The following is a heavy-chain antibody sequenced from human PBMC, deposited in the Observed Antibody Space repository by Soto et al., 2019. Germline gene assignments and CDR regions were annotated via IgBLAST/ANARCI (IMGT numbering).Heavy chain of an antibody. CDR2: ISGSGGST. CDR1: GFTFSSYA. Sequence: GGSLRLSCAASGFTFSSYAMSWVRQAPGKGLEWVSAISGSGGSTYYADSVKGRFTISRGNSKNTLYLQMNSLRAEDTAVYYCAKDGHYYDSSGYYYFQHWGQGTLVTVSS. CDR3: AKDGHYYDSSGYYYFQH. D-gene: IGHD3-22*01. J-gene: IGHJ1*01. V-gene: IGHV3-23*01.